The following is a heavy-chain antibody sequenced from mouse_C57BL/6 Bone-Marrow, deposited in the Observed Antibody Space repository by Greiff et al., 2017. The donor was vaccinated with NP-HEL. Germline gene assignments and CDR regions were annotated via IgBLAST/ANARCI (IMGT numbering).Heavy chain of an antibody. D-gene: IGHD2-4*01. J-gene: IGHJ2*01. CDR1: GYTFTSYW. CDR3: ARWFLFYDYDGGFDY. Sequence: QVQLQQPGAELVKPGASVKMSCKASGYTFTSYWITWVKQRPGQGLEWIGDIYPGSGSTNYNEKFKSKATLTVDTSSSTAYMQLSSLTSEDSAVYYCARWFLFYDYDGGFDYWGQGTTLTVSS. V-gene: IGHV1-55*01. CDR2: IYPGSGST.